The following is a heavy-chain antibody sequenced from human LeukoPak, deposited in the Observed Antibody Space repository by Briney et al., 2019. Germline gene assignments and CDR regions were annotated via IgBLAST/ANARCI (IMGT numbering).Heavy chain of an antibody. D-gene: IGHD1-26*01. CDR2: IYYSGST. CDR1: GGSISSSSYY. J-gene: IGHJ3*02. Sequence: SETLSLTCTVSGGSISSSSYYWGWIRQPPGKGLEWIGSIYYSGSTYYNPSLKSRVTISVDTSKNQFSLKLSSVTAADTAVYYCARDKWGATRAWYAFDIWGQGTMVTVSS. CDR3: ARDKWGATRAWYAFDI. V-gene: IGHV4-39*07.